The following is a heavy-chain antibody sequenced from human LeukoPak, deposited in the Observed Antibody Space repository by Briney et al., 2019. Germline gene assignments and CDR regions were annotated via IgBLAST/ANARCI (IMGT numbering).Heavy chain of an antibody. J-gene: IGHJ4*02. CDR2: IYYSGST. CDR1: GGSISSSSYY. V-gene: IGHV4-39*01. D-gene: IGHD2-15*01. Sequence: PSETLSLTCTVSGGSISSSSYYWGWIRQPPGKGLEWIGSIYYSGSTYYNPSPKSRVTISVDTSKNQFSLKLSSVTAADTAVYYCARQGIVVVVAAQFDYWGQGTLVTVSS. CDR3: ARQGIVVVVAAQFDY.